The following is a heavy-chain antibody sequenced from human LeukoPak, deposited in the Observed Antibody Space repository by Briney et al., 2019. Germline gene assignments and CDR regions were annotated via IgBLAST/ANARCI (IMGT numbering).Heavy chain of an antibody. V-gene: IGHV4-38-2*02. CDR3: AREDYSSRGLDY. D-gene: IGHD6-13*01. Sequence: SETLSLTCTVSGYSISDGYYWGWIRQPPGKGLEWIGSLHHRGSTYYNPSLKSRVTTSVDTSKNQIFLKLSSVTAADTAVYYCAREDYSSRGLDYWGQGTLVTFSS. CDR2: LHHRGST. J-gene: IGHJ4*02. CDR1: GYSISDGYY.